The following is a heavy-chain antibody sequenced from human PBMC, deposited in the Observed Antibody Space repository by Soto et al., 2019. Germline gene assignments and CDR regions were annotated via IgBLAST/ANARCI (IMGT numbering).Heavy chain of an antibody. Sequence: GGSLRLSCSASGFTFSSYAMHWVRQAPGKGLEYVSAISSNGGSTYYADSVKGRFTISRDNSKNTLYLQMSSLRSEDTAVYYCARDSGIAVAMGDYYYYGMDVWGQGTTVTVSS. CDR3: ARDSGIAVAMGDYYYYGMDV. CDR1: GFTFSSYA. CDR2: ISSNGGST. J-gene: IGHJ6*02. D-gene: IGHD6-19*01. V-gene: IGHV3-64D*06.